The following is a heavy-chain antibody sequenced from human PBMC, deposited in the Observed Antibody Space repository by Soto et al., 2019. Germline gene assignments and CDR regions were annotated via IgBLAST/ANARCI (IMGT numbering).Heavy chain of an antibody. CDR2: IYYNGNS. J-gene: IGHJ4*02. Sequence: QVQLQESGPGLVKPLETLSLTCTVPGGSITSYYWSWVRQPPGKGLEWSGYIYYNGNSNYNPSLKSRLTISLDTSKNQFSLRLSSVNAADTDVYYCATGRVYFGSEYWGQGTLVTVSS. V-gene: IGHV4-59*01. CDR1: GGSITSYY. CDR3: ATGRVYFGSEY. D-gene: IGHD3-10*01.